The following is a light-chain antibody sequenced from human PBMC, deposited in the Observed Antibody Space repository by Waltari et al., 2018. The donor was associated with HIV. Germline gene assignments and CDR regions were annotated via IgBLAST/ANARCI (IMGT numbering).Light chain of an antibody. CDR2: AAS. V-gene: IGKV1-33*01. Sequence: DIQVTQSPSSLSASVADRVTITCQASQDIGKYLNWYQQKPGKVPKLLIYAASSLQPGVPSRFSGSGSGTYFTFAISSLQPEDVGTYYCQQYDTLYTFGQGT. CDR1: QDIGKY. CDR3: QQYDTLYT. J-gene: IGKJ2*01.